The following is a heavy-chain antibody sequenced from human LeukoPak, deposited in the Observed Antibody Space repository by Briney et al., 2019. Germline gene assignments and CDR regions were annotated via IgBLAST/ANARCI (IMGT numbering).Heavy chain of an antibody. J-gene: IGHJ3*02. D-gene: IGHD1-26*01. CDR2: IYHSGNT. CDR3: ARPMGGSYYDAFDI. V-gene: IGHV4-38-2*02. Sequence: SETLSLTCTVSGDSISSAYYWGWIRQPPGKGLEWIGSIYHSGNTYYNPSLKSRITMSVDTSKSQFSLKLSSVTAADTAVYYCARPMGGSYYDAFDIWGQGTMVTVSS. CDR1: GDSISSAYY.